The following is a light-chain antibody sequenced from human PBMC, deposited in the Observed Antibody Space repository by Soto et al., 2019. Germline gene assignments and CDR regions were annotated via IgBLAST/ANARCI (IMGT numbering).Light chain of an antibody. CDR2: DVS. CDR1: SSDVGGYNY. CDR3: CSYAGGYTSYVV. J-gene: IGLJ2*01. V-gene: IGLV2-11*01. Sequence: QSVLTQPRSVSGSPGQSVTISCTGTSSDVGGYNYVSWYQQHPGKAPKLMIFDVSKRPSGVPDRFSGSKSGNTASLTISGLQAEDEAAYYCCSYAGGYTSYVVFGGGTKVTVL.